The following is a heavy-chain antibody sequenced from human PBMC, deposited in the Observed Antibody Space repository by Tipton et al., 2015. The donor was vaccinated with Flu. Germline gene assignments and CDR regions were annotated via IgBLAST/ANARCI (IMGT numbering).Heavy chain of an antibody. CDR2: IYTSGST. V-gene: IGHV4-4*07. D-gene: IGHD3-22*01. Sequence: TLSITCTVSGGSISSYYWSWIRQPAGKGLEWIGRIYTSGSTNYNPSLKSRVTMSVDTSKNQFSLKLSSVTAADTAVYYCARDGYYYDSSGLDYWGQGTLVTVSS. CDR3: ARDGYYYDSSGLDY. CDR1: GGSISSYY. J-gene: IGHJ4*02.